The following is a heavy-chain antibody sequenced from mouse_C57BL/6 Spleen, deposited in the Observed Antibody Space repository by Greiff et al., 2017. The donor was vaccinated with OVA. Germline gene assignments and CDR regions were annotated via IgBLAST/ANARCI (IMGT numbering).Heavy chain of an antibody. Sequence: VQLQQPGAELVRPGSSVKLSCKASGYTFTSYWMHWVKQRPIQGLEWIGNIDPSDSETHYNQKFKDKATLTVDKSSSTAYMQLSSLTSEDSAVYYCARSYYDYVFFAYWGQGTLVTVSA. CDR1: GYTFTSYW. CDR3: ARSYYDYVFFAY. D-gene: IGHD2-4*01. J-gene: IGHJ3*01. CDR2: IDPSDSET. V-gene: IGHV1-52*01.